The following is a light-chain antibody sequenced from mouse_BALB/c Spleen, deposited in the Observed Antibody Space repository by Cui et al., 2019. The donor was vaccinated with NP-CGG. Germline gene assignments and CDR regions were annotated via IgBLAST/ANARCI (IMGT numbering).Light chain of an antibody. Sequence: QAVVTQESALPTSPGETVTHTCRSSTGAVTTSNYANWVQEKPDHLFTGIIGGTNNRAPGVPARFSGSLIGDKAALTITGAQTEDEAIYFCALWYSNHWVFGGGTKLTVL. V-gene: IGLV1*01. CDR3: ALWYSNHWV. CDR1: TGAVTTSNY. J-gene: IGLJ1*01. CDR2: GTN.